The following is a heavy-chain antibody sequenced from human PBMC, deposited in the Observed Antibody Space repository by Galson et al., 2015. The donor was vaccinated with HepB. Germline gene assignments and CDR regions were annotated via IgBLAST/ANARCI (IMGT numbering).Heavy chain of an antibody. D-gene: IGHD3-22*01. CDR3: ARDVPYYYDSSGYYPGAY. CDR2: ISSTSTTM. CDR1: GFIFSSYS. Sequence: SLRLSCAASGFIFSSYSMNWVRQAPGKGLEWVSYISSTSTTMYYADSVKGRFTISRDNAKNSLYLQMNSLRDEDTAVYYCARDVPYYYDSSGYYPGAYWGQGTLVTVSS. J-gene: IGHJ4*02. V-gene: IGHV3-48*02.